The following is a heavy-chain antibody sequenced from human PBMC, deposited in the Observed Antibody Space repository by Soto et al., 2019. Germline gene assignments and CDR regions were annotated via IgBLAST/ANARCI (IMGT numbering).Heavy chain of an antibody. D-gene: IGHD3-3*01. CDR1: GYTFTSYY. Sequence: QVQLVQSGAEVKKPGASVKVSCKASGYTFTSYYMHWVRQAPGQGLEWMGIINPSGGSTSYAQKFQGRVTMTRDTSTSTVYMELSSLRSEDTAVYYCARDGQIFGVVTVEYNWFDPWGQGTLVTVSS. CDR3: ARDGQIFGVVTVEYNWFDP. J-gene: IGHJ5*02. V-gene: IGHV1-46*01. CDR2: INPSGGST.